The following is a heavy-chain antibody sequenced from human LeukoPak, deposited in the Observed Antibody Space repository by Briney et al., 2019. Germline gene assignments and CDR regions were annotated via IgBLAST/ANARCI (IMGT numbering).Heavy chain of an antibody. CDR3: ARDPVGYDYVWGSSYYFDY. V-gene: IGHV3-48*01. Sequence: GGSLRLSCAASGFTFSSYSMNWVRQAPGKGLEWVSYISSSSSTIYYADSVKGRFTISRDNAKNSLYLQMNSLRAEDTAVYYCARDPVGYDYVWGSSYYFDYWGQGTLVTVSS. J-gene: IGHJ4*02. D-gene: IGHD3-16*01. CDR2: ISSSSSTI. CDR1: GFTFSSYS.